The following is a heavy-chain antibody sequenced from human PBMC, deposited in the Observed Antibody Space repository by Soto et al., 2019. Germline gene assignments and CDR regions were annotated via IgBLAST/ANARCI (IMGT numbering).Heavy chain of an antibody. D-gene: IGHD3-10*01. Sequence: GGSLRLSCAASGFTFSSYGMHWVRQAPGKGLEWVAVISYDGSNKYYADSVKGRFTISRDNSKNTLYLQMGSLRAEDMAVYYCARASPYYYGSGTYYMDVWGKGTTVTVSS. J-gene: IGHJ6*03. CDR1: GFTFSSYG. V-gene: IGHV3-30*03. CDR2: ISYDGSNK. CDR3: ARASPYYYGSGTYYMDV.